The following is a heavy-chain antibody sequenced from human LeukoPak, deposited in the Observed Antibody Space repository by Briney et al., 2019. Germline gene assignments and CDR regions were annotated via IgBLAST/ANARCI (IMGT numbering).Heavy chain of an antibody. J-gene: IGHJ4*02. CDR1: GFTFSSYS. D-gene: IGHD6-6*01. V-gene: IGHV4-34*01. Sequence: GSLRLSCAASGFTFSSYSMNWVRQAPGKGLEWIGEINHSGSTNYNPSLKSRVTISVDTSKNQFSLKLSSVTAADTAVYYCARGGIAARPRDFDYWGQGTLVTVSS. CDR2: INHSGST. CDR3: ARGGIAARPRDFDY.